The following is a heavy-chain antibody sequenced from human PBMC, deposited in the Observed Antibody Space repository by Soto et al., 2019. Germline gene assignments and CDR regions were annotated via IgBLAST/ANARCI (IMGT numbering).Heavy chain of an antibody. CDR2: ISAYNGNT. CDR1: GYTFTSYG. V-gene: IGHV1-18*01. J-gene: IGHJ6*02. D-gene: IGHD5-18*01. CDR3: ATAERGYSYGYDYYYGMDV. Sequence: ASVKVSCKASGYTFTSYGISWVRQAPGQGLEWMGWISAYNGNTNYAQKLQGRVTMTTDTSTSTAYMELRSLRSDDTAVYYCATAERGYSYGYDYYYGMDVWGQGTTVTVSS.